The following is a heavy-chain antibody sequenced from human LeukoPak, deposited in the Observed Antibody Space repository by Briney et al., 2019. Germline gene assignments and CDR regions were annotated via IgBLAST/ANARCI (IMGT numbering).Heavy chain of an antibody. D-gene: IGHD3-10*01. V-gene: IGHV3-73*01. J-gene: IGHJ4*02. CDR3: TILQSYYYGSGSPTLFDY. CDR2: IRSKANSYAT. CDR1: GFTLSNAW. Sequence: GGSLRLSCAASGFTLSNAWMNWVRQAPGKGLEWVGRIRSKANSYATAYAASVKGRFTISRDDSKNTAYLQMNSLKTEDTAVYYCTILQSYYYGSGSPTLFDYWGQGTLVTVSS.